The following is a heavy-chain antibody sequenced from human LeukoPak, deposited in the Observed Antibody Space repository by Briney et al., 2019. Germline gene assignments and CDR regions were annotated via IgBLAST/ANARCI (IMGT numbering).Heavy chain of an antibody. CDR3: AREGGTMMVVGMRAFDI. J-gene: IGHJ3*02. CDR2: ISSSSSYI. D-gene: IGHD3-22*01. Sequence: PGGSLRLSCAASGFTFSSYSMNWVRQAPGKGLEWVSSISSSSSYIYYADSVKGRFTISRDNAKNSLYLQMNSLRAEDTAVYYCAREGGTMMVVGMRAFDIWGQGTMVTVSS. CDR1: GFTFSSYS. V-gene: IGHV3-21*01.